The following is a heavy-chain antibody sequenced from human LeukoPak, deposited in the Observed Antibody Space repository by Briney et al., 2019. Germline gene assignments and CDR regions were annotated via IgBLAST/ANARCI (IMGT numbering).Heavy chain of an antibody. CDR3: ARGITMVREGFDY. V-gene: IGHV1-18*01. Sequence: GASVKVSCKASGYTFTSYGISWVRQAPGQGLEWMGWISAYNGNTNYAQKLQGRVTITADESTSTAYMELSSLRSEDTAVYYCARGITMVREGFDYWGQGTLVTVSS. CDR2: ISAYNGNT. CDR1: GYTFTSYG. D-gene: IGHD3-10*01. J-gene: IGHJ4*02.